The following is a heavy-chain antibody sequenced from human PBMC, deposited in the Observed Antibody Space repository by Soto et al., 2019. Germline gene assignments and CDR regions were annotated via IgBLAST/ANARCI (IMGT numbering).Heavy chain of an antibody. D-gene: IGHD3-3*01. V-gene: IGHV4-34*01. Sequence: QVQLQQWGAGLLKPSETLSLTCAVYGGSFSGYYWSWIRQPPGKGLEWIGEINHSGSTNYNPSLKRRVTISVDTSKNQFSLTLSSVTAADTAVYYCARAGRYDFWSGYRSHDAFDIWGQGTMVTVSS. CDR3: ARAGRYDFWSGYRSHDAFDI. J-gene: IGHJ3*02. CDR1: GGSFSGYY. CDR2: INHSGST.